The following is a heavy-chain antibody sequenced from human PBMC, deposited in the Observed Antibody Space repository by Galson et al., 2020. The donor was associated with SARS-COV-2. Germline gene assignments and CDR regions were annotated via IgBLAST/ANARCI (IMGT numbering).Heavy chain of an antibody. J-gene: IGHJ4*02. CDR3: AKADNDILVGYGEGYHFDH. CDR2: ISGNTYTT. V-gene: IGHV3-23*01. CDR1: GFIFSSFA. D-gene: IGHD3-9*01. Sequence: GEYLKIPCAASGFIFSSFATNWVRQAPGKGLEWVSAISGNTYTTYYADSVRGRFTIFRDNSKNTLYLQMNGLRAEDAAVYFCAKADNDILVGYGEGYHFDHWGQGTLVTVSS.